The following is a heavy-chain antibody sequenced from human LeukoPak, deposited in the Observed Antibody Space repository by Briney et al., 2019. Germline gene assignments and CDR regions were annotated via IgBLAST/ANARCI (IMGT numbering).Heavy chain of an antibody. CDR3: APYYYDSSGYYRDCDY. CDR2: IIPIFGTA. Sequence: SVKVSCKASGGTFSSYAISWVRQAPGQGLEWMGGIIPIFGTANYAQKFQGRVTITADESTSTAYMELSSLRSEDTAVYYCAPYYYDSSGYYRDCDYWGQGTLVTVSS. CDR1: GGTFSSYA. V-gene: IGHV1-69*13. D-gene: IGHD3-22*01. J-gene: IGHJ4*02.